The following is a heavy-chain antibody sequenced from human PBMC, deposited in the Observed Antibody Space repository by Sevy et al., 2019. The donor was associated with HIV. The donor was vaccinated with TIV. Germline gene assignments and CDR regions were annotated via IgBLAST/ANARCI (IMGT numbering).Heavy chain of an antibody. Sequence: SETLSLRCTVSGDSISTTDYYWGWIRQPPGKGLEWIGSIYYNGNTYYNPSLKSRVTISVDSSQNQFSLNLNSVTAADTAVYYCARHVLSWDSSSCYTEYFDFWGQGTLVTVSS. CDR3: ARHVLSWDSSSCYTEYFDF. CDR1: GDSISTTDYY. CDR2: IYYNGNT. V-gene: IGHV4-39*01. D-gene: IGHD2-2*01. J-gene: IGHJ4*02.